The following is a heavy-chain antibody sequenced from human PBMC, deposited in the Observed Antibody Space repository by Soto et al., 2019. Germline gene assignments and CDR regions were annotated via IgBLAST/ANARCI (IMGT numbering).Heavy chain of an antibody. D-gene: IGHD1-7*01. CDR2: IYYSGST. CDR1: GGSISSGGYY. V-gene: IGHV4-31*03. J-gene: IGHJ4*02. CDR3: AREDRLELRSYYFDY. Sequence: SETLSLTCTVSGGSISSGGYYWSWIRQHPGKGLEWIGYIYYSGSTYYNPSLKSRVTISVDTSKNQFSLKLSSVTAADTAVYYCAREDRLELRSYYFDYWGQGTLVTVSS.